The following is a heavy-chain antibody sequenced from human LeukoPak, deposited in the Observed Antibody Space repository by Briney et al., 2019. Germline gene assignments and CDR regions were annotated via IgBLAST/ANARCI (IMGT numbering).Heavy chain of an antibody. V-gene: IGHV1-69*04. Sequence: SVKVSCKASGATFSSYAISWVRQAPGQGLELMGRIIPILGIANYAQKFQGRVTMTADKSTSTAYMELSSLRSEDTAVYYCARGLDYYGSGSYVDGMDVWGQGTTVTVSS. D-gene: IGHD3-10*01. J-gene: IGHJ6*02. CDR2: IIPILGIA. CDR3: ARGLDYYGSGSYVDGMDV. CDR1: GATFSSYA.